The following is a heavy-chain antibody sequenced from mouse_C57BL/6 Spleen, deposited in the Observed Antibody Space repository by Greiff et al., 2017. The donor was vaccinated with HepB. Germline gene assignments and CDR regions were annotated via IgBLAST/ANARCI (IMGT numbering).Heavy chain of an antibody. D-gene: IGHD2-2*01. CDR1: GYTFTSYW. Sequence: VQLQQPGTELVKPGASVKLSCKASGYTFTSYWMHWVKQRPGQGLEWIGNINPSNGGTNYNEKFKSKATLTVDKSSSTAYMQLSSLTSEDSAVYYCARGVYGYDGIDAMDYWGQGTSVTVSS. CDR2: INPSNGGT. V-gene: IGHV1-53*01. CDR3: ARGVYGYDGIDAMDY. J-gene: IGHJ4*01.